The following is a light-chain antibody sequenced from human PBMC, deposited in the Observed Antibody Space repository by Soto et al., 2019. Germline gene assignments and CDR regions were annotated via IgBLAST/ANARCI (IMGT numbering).Light chain of an antibody. CDR2: DAS. Sequence: EIMMTQSPATLSVSPGERATLSCRASQSVSSHLAWYQQKPGQAPRLLIYDASTRATDIPTRFSGSGSGAEFTLTISSLQSEDFAVYYCHQYDKWPPITFGQGTRLEI. V-gene: IGKV3-15*01. J-gene: IGKJ5*01. CDR1: QSVSSH. CDR3: HQYDKWPPIT.